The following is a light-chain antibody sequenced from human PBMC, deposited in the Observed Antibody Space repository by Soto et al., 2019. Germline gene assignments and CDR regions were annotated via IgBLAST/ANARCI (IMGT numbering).Light chain of an antibody. Sequence: IQMTQSASSLSASVGDRVTITCQASQDISNYLNWYQQKQGKAPKLLIYDASNLETGVPSRFSGSGYGTDFNFTISSLQTEDIATYYCQQYDNLPLTFGGGTKVDIK. CDR1: QDISNY. CDR3: QQYDNLPLT. V-gene: IGKV1-33*01. CDR2: DAS. J-gene: IGKJ4*01.